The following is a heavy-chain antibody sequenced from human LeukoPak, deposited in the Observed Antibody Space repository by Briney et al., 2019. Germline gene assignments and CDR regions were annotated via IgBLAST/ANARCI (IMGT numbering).Heavy chain of an antibody. D-gene: IGHD4-17*01. CDR1: GGTFNNYA. J-gene: IGHJ3*02. CDR2: IIPIFGTT. CDR3: VRDRLDDYGDYVDVFDI. V-gene: IGHV1-69*13. Sequence: SVKVSCKASGGTFNNYAISWVRQAPGQGLEWMGGIIPIFGTTNHAQEFQDRITITADESTSTAYMELSSLRSEDTAVYYCVRDRLDDYGDYVDVFDIWGQGTMVTVSS.